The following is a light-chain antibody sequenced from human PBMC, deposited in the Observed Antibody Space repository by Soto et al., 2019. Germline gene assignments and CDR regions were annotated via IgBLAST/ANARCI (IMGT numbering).Light chain of an antibody. CDR2: LGS. Sequence: IVMTQSPLSLPVTPGEPASISCRSSQSLLHSNGVNYLDWFLQKPGQSPQVLIYLGSNRASGVPDRFSGSGSGTDFTLTISRVEAEDVGVYYCMQSLRTPHTFGQGTKLEIK. J-gene: IGKJ2*01. CDR1: QSLLHSNGVNY. V-gene: IGKV2-28*01. CDR3: MQSLRTPHT.